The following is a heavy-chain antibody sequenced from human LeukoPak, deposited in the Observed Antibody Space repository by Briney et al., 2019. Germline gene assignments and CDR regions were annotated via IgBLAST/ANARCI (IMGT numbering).Heavy chain of an antibody. CDR1: GFTFSSIP. J-gene: IGHJ4*02. CDR3: AREVELLFFDY. V-gene: IGHV3-30-3*01. Sequence: TGGSLRLSCAASGFTFSSIPMHGVRKAQGKGLGGVAVISYDGSNKYYADSVKGRFTISRDNSKNTLYLQMNSLRAEDTAVYYCAREVELLFFDYWGQGTLVTVSS. D-gene: IGHD1-7*01. CDR2: ISYDGSNK.